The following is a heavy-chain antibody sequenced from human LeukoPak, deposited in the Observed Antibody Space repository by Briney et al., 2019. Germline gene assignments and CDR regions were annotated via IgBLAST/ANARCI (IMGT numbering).Heavy chain of an antibody. Sequence: PSETLSLTCTVSGGSISRYYWSWIRQPPGKGLEWIGYIYYTGSTNYNPSLKGRVTISVDTSKNQFSLKLSSVTPADTAVYYCARGQLVPDNWFDPWGQGTLVTVSS. CDR1: GGSISRYY. CDR2: IYYTGST. V-gene: IGHV4-59*01. J-gene: IGHJ5*02. D-gene: IGHD6-13*01. CDR3: ARGQLVPDNWFDP.